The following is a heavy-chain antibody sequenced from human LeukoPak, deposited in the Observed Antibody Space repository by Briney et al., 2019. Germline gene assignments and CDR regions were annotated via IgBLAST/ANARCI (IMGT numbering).Heavy chain of an antibody. V-gene: IGHV3-7*01. Sequence: GGSLRLSCIAAGFSLSDFNMNWVRQAPGKGLEWVANIERDGSEKYYVDSVKGRFIISRDNAKNSLYLEMNSLRAEDTAVYYCARDWRYCSSSSCLAMDVWGQGTTVTVSS. CDR2: IERDGSEK. CDR1: GFSLSDFN. D-gene: IGHD2-2*01. CDR3: ARDWRYCSSSSCLAMDV. J-gene: IGHJ6*02.